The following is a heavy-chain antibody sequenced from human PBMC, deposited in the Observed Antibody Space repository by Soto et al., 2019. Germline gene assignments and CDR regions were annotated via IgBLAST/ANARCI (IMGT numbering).Heavy chain of an antibody. D-gene: IGHD5-18*01. CDR3: AREEPDGYTRFDY. CDR1: GYPFTSYV. Sequence: QVQLVQSGAEVKKPGASVKVACRALGYPFTSYVIYWVRQAPGQRLEWMGWIHIAKDNLRYSQKFQGRVTFNKDTSANTAYMEVSNLRPEDTAIYYCAREEPDGYTRFDYWGQGILVTVSS. CDR2: IHIAKDNL. V-gene: IGHV1-3*04. J-gene: IGHJ4*02.